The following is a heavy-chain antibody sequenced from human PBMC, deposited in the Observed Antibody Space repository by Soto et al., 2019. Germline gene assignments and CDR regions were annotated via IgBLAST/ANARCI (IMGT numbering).Heavy chain of an antibody. J-gene: IGHJ6*02. V-gene: IGHV3-21*01. CDR3: ARGSSSYGMDV. D-gene: IGHD6-19*01. CDR1: GFTFSTYS. Sequence: EVQMVESGGGLVRPGGSLRISCAASGFTFSTYSLNWVRQAPGKGLEWLSHISSTSIYKYYADSVKGRFTISRDNAKSSLYLQINSLTAEDTAVYYCARGSSSYGMDVWGQGTTVTVSS. CDR2: ISSTSIYK.